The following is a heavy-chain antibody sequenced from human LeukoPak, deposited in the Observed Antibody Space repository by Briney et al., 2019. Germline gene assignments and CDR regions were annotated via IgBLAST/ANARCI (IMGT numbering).Heavy chain of an antibody. D-gene: IGHD3-3*01. CDR1: GGSISSYY. CDR2: IYYSGST. J-gene: IGHJ4*02. CDR3: ARENYDFWSGTRTHDY. V-gene: IGHV4-59*01. Sequence: PSETLSLTCTVSGGSISSYYWSWIRQPPGKGLEWIGYIYYSGSTNYNPSLTSRVTISVDTSKNQFSLKLSSVTAADTAVYYCARENYDFWSGTRTHDYWGQGTLVTVSS.